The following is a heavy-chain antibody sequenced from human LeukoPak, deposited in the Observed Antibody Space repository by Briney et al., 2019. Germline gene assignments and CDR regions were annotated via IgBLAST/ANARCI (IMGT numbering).Heavy chain of an antibody. CDR3: ARELRAGDYYDSSGYPSDAFDI. D-gene: IGHD3-22*01. CDR1: GYTFTGYY. J-gene: IGHJ3*02. V-gene: IGHV1-46*01. CDR2: INPSGGST. Sequence: ASVKVSCKASGYTFTGYYMHWVRQAPGQGLEWMGIINPSGGSTSYAQKFQGRVTMTRDTSTSTVYMELSSLRSEDTAVYYCARELRAGDYYDSSGYPSDAFDIWGQGTMVTVSS.